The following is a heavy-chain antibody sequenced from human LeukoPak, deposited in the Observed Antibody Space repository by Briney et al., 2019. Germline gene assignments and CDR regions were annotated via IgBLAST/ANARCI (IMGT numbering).Heavy chain of an antibody. Sequence: GGSLRLSCAASGFTFSSYAMSWVRLAPGKGLEWVSGISGSDGSTNYADSVKGRFTISRENSKNTLYLQMNSLRAEDTAVYYCAKDSAKKYDDYWGQGTLVTVSS. CDR1: GFTFSSYA. CDR2: ISGSDGST. CDR3: AKDSAKKYDDY. V-gene: IGHV3-23*01. D-gene: IGHD2/OR15-2a*01. J-gene: IGHJ4*02.